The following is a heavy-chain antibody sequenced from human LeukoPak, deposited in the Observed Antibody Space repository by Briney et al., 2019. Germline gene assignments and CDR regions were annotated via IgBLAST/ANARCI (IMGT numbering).Heavy chain of an antibody. CDR3: ARHVSVTPWFFDL. Sequence: SETLSLTCTFSGGSMSGQFWSWFRQPPGKGLEWIGYVHSSGSTNDNPSLKSRVTISIDTSKNQFSLNLSSVTAADTALFYCARHVSVTPWFFDLWGRGTLVTVSS. CDR2: VHSSGST. CDR1: GGSMSGQF. V-gene: IGHV4-59*08. D-gene: IGHD4-17*01. J-gene: IGHJ2*01.